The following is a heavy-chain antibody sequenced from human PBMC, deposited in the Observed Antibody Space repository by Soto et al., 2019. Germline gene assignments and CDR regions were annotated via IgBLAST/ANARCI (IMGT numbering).Heavy chain of an antibody. J-gene: IGHJ6*02. Sequence: QLQLQESRPGLVKPSETLSLSCTVSGGSITSSFYWGWIRQPPGKVLEWIGSIYGTGNTNYPPSLKGRLTISADPSKTKFPLNPTSVTAADTAVYYCGSSIRYSTDVWGQGATVT. CDR3: GSSIRYSTDV. V-gene: IGHV4-39*01. D-gene: IGHD6-13*01. CDR2: IYGTGNT. CDR1: GGSITSSFY.